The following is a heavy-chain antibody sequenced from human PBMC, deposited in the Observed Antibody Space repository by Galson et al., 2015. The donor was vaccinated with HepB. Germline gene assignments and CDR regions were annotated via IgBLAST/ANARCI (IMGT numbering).Heavy chain of an antibody. Sequence: SLRLSCAASGFTFSNYAMSWFRQAPGKGLEWVGFIGIKAYGGTTEYAASVKGRFTTSRDDSKSIAYLQMNSLKTEDTAVYYCPRTGGRDYWGQGTLVTVSS. CDR2: IGIKAYGGTT. CDR3: PRTGGRDY. D-gene: IGHD3-16*01. J-gene: IGHJ4*02. V-gene: IGHV3-49*03. CDR1: GFTFSNYA.